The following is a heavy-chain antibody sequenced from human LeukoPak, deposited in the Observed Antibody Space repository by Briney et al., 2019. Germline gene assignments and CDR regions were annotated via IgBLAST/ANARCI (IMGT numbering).Heavy chain of an antibody. V-gene: IGHV4-61*02. CDR3: ARARVIPASFDD. CDR1: GGSITFGSYY. J-gene: IGHJ4*02. D-gene: IGHD3-16*02. Sequence: SQTLSLTCTVSGGSITFGSYYWTWSRQPAGKGLEWIGRIYTSGRTLYNPSLKSRVTISMETSMNQFSLRLNSVTAADTAVYYCARARVIPASFDDWGQGALVTVSS. CDR2: IYTSGRT.